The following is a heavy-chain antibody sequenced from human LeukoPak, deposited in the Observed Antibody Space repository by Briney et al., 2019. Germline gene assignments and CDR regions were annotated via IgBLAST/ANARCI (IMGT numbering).Heavy chain of an antibody. CDR2: IYYSGST. V-gene: IGHV4-39*01. CDR3: ASRFRIAVAGPDAFDI. CDR1: GGSISSSSYY. D-gene: IGHD6-13*01. Sequence: SETLSLTCTVSGGSISSSSYYWGWIRQPPGKGLEWIGSIYYSGSTYYNPSLKSRVTISVDTSKNQFSLKLSSVTAADTAVYYCASRFRIAVAGPDAFDIWGQGTMVTVSS. J-gene: IGHJ3*02.